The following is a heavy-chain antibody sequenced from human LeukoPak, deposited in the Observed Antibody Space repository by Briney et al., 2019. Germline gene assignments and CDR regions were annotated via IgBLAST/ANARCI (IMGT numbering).Heavy chain of an antibody. V-gene: IGHV4-4*02. CDR3: ARDLNNYYDSTYHGDY. Sequence: GSLRLSCGASGFTFGSHAMSLVRQAPGKGLEWIGEIYHSGSTNYNPSLKSRVTISVDKSKKQFSLKLSSVTAADTAVYYCARDLNNYYDSTYHGDYWGQGTLVTVSS. CDR1: GFTFGSHAM. J-gene: IGHJ4*02. D-gene: IGHD3-22*01. CDR2: IYHSGST.